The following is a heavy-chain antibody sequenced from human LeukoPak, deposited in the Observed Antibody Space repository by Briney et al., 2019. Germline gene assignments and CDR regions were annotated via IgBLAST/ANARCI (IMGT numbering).Heavy chain of an antibody. D-gene: IGHD2-21*02. CDR2: ISAYNGNT. V-gene: IGHV1-18*01. Sequence: ASVKVSCKASGYTFTSYGISWVRQAPGQGLEWMGWISAYNGNTNYAQKLQGRVTMTTDTSTSTAYMELRSLRSDDTAVYYCARSSSFVVVTATPFDYWGQGTLVTVSS. J-gene: IGHJ4*02. CDR1: GYTFTSYG. CDR3: ARSSSFVVVTATPFDY.